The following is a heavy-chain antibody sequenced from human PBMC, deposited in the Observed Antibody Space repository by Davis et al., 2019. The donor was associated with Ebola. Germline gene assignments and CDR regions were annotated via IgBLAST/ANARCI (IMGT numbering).Heavy chain of an antibody. D-gene: IGHD3/OR15-3a*01. CDR3: ARIHGWSGYQASPVNYGMDV. J-gene: IGHJ6*04. Sequence: PGGSLRLSCAASGFTFSNYAMHWVRQAPGKGLEWVAAVSHDESNKYYADYVRGRFSISRDNSKNTLFLQMDSLRPDDTALYYCARIHGWSGYQASPVNYGMDVWGKGTTVTVSS. CDR1: GFTFSNYA. CDR2: VSHDESNK. V-gene: IGHV3-30-3*01.